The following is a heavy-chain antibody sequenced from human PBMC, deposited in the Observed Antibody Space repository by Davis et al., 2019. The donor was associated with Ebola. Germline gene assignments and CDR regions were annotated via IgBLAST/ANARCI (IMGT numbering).Heavy chain of an antibody. CDR2: MNPNSGNT. CDR3: ARGGVATFDY. V-gene: IGHV1-8*01. J-gene: IGHJ4*02. CDR1: GYTFTSYY. Sequence: AASVKVSCKASGYTFTSYYINWVRQATGQGLEWMGWMNPNSGNTGYAQKFQGRVPMTRNTSISTAYMELSSLRSEDTAVYYCARGGVATFDYWGQGTLVTVSS. D-gene: IGHD5-12*01.